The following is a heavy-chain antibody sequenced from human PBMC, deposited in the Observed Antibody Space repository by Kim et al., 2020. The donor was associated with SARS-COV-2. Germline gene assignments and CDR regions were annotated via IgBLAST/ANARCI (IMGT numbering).Heavy chain of an antibody. J-gene: IGHJ4*02. CDR1: GGSISSSSYY. Sequence: SETLSLTCTVSGGSISSSSYYWGWIRQPPGKGLEWIGSIYYSGSTYYNPSLKSRVTISVDTSKNQFSLKLSSVTAADTAVYYCARLHYDILTGYFDYWGQGTLVTVSS. CDR3: ARLHYDILTGYFDY. CDR2: IYYSGST. D-gene: IGHD3-9*01. V-gene: IGHV4-39*01.